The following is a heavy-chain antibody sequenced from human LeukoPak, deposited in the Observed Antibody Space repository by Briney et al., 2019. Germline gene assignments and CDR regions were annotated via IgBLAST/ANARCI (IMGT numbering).Heavy chain of an antibody. Sequence: QVQLQESGPGLVKPSETLSLTCTVSGCSISSYYWSWIRQPPVKGLEWIGYIYYSGSTNYNPSLKSRVTISVDTSKNQFSLKLSSVTAADTAVYYCALGSARDSPTYWGQGTLVTVSS. CDR3: ALGSARDSPTY. V-gene: IGHV4-59*12. CDR2: IYYSGST. D-gene: IGHD5-24*01. J-gene: IGHJ4*02. CDR1: GCSISSYY.